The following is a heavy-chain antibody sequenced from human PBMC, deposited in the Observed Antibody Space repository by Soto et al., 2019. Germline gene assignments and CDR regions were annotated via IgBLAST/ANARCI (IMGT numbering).Heavy chain of an antibody. V-gene: IGHV1-69*13. CDR2: IIPIFGTA. D-gene: IGHD6-6*01. CDR1: GGTFSSYA. CDR3: ARVLREYSSSYFDY. Sequence: SVKVSCKASGGTFSSYAISWVRQAPGQGLEWMGGIIPIFGTANYAQKFQGRVTITADESTSTAYMELSSLRSEDTAVCYCARVLREYSSSYFDYWGQGTLVTVSS. J-gene: IGHJ4*02.